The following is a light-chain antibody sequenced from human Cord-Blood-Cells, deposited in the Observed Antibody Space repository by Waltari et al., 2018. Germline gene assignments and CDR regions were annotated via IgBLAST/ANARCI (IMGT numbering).Light chain of an antibody. CDR2: DAS. Sequence: EIVLTQSPATLSLSPGDRATVSCRASQRVSSYLAWYQQKPGQAPRLLIYDASNRATGIPARFSGSGSGTDFTLTISSLEPEDFAVYYCQQRSNWPTFGQGTKVEIK. CDR1: QRVSSY. CDR3: QQRSNWPT. J-gene: IGKJ1*01. V-gene: IGKV3-11*01.